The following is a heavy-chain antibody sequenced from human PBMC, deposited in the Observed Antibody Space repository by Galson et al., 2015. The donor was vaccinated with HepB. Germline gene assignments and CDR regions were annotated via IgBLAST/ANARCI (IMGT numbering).Heavy chain of an antibody. CDR3: ARVKFDFWSGYVDY. Sequence: SVKVSCKASGYTFTGYYMHWVRQAPGQGLEWMGWINPNSGGTNYAQKFQGRVTMTRDTSISTAYMELSRLRSDDTAVYYCARVKFDFWSGYVDYWGQGTLVTVSS. V-gene: IGHV1-2*02. D-gene: IGHD3-3*01. J-gene: IGHJ4*02. CDR2: INPNSGGT. CDR1: GYTFTGYY.